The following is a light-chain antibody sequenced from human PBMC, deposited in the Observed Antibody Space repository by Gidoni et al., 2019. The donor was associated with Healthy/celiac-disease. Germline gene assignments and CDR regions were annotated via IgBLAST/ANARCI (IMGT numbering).Light chain of an antibody. CDR1: QSVSSSY. J-gene: IGKJ5*01. Sequence: VLTQSPGTLSLSPGERATLSCRASQSVSSSYLAWYQQKPGQAPRLLIYGASSRATGIPDRFSGSGSGTDFTLTISRLEPEDFAVYYCQQYGSSPPITFGQGTRLEIK. CDR3: QQYGSSPPIT. V-gene: IGKV3-20*01. CDR2: GAS.